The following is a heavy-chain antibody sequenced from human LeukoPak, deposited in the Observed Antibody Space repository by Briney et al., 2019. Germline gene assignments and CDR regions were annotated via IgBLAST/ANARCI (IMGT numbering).Heavy chain of an antibody. CDR3: AREGVYDSSGYNDAFDI. V-gene: IGHV3-53*01. Sequence: GGSLRLSCAASGFTISTKYMSWVRQAPGKGLEWASVIKSGTDTRYADSVKGRFTISRDNSKNTLYLQMNSLRAEDTAVYYCAREGVYDSSGYNDAFDIWGQGTMVTVSS. J-gene: IGHJ3*02. CDR2: IKSGTDT. CDR1: GFTISTKY. D-gene: IGHD3-22*01.